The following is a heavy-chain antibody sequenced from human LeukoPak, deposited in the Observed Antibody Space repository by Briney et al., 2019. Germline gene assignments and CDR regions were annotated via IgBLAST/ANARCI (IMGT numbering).Heavy chain of an antibody. J-gene: IGHJ4*02. CDR2: ISGSGGST. V-gene: IGHV3-23*01. Sequence: GGSLRLSCAASGLTFSSYAMSWVRHAPGKGLEWVSAISGSGGSTYYADSVKGRFTISRDNSKNTLYLQMNSLRAEDTAVYYCAKVGGYDYFDYWGQGTLVTASS. CDR3: AKVGGYDYFDY. CDR1: GLTFSSYA. D-gene: IGHD5-12*01.